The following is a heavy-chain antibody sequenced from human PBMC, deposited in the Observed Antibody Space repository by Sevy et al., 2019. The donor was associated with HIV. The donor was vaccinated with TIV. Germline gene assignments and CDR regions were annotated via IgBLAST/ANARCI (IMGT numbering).Heavy chain of an antibody. Sequence: ASVKVSCKASGYTFTSYGISWVRQAPGQGLEWMGWISAYNGNTNYAQKLQGRVTMTTDTSTSTAYMELRSLRSDDTAVYYCARVVSGYSGYALNYFDYWGQGTLVTVSS. V-gene: IGHV1-18*01. J-gene: IGHJ4*02. CDR1: GYTFTSYG. CDR2: ISAYNGNT. D-gene: IGHD5-12*01. CDR3: ARVVSGYSGYALNYFDY.